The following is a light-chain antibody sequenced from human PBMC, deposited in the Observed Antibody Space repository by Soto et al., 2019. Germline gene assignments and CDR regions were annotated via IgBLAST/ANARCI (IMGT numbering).Light chain of an antibody. CDR1: SSNIGAGYD. V-gene: IGLV1-40*01. CDR2: GNS. J-gene: IGLJ2*01. Sequence: QSVLTQPPSVSGAPGQRVTISCTGSSSNIGAGYDVHWYQQLPGTAPKLLIYGNSNRPSGVPDRFSGSKSGTSASLAITGLQAEDEADYYCQSYDSSLSCPGYVVFGGGTKLTVL. CDR3: QSYDSSLSCPGYVV.